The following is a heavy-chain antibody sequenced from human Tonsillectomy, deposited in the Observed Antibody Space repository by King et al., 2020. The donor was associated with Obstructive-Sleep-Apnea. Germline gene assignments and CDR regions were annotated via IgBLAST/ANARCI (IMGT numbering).Heavy chain of an antibody. J-gene: IGHJ6*02. CDR3: ARAGDWYLYYGMDV. V-gene: IGHV4-4*02. CDR1: GASISSSNW. D-gene: IGHD3-9*01. Sequence: MQLQESGPGLVKPSGTLSLTCAVSGASISSSNWWSWVRQPPGKGLEWIGEIFRSGSTNYNPSLKSRVTMSVDKSKNQFSLKLSSVTAADTAVYYCARAGDWYLYYGMDVWGQGTTVTVSS. CDR2: IFRSGST.